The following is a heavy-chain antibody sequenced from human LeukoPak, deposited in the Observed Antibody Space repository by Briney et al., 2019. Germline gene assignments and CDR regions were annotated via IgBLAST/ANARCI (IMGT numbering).Heavy chain of an antibody. CDR2: IKQDESEV. CDR1: DFSFSTNW. J-gene: IGHJ3*01. V-gene: IGHV3-7*01. Sequence: GGSLRLSCAASDFSFSTNWMSWVRQAPGKGLEWVANIKQDESEVYYVDSVKGRFTISRDNAKNSLYLQMNTLRAEDTAIYYCARDASSGTYFSYAFDVWGLGTMVTVSS. CDR3: ARDASSGTYFSYAFDV. D-gene: IGHD1-26*01.